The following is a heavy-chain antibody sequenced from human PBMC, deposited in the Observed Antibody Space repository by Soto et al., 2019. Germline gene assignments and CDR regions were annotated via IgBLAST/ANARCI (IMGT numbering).Heavy chain of an antibody. CDR3: ARVTVGTYYFDS. J-gene: IGHJ4*02. D-gene: IGHD3-16*01. CDR1: AFTFSDHY. Sequence: PGGSLRLSCAASAFTFSDHYMDWVRDAPGKGLEWVGRTRDKTKSYTTEYAASVKGRFTISRDDSKSSLYLQMNSLKTEDTAVYYCARVTVGTYYFDSWGQGTLVTVSS. CDR2: TRDKTKSYTT. V-gene: IGHV3-72*01.